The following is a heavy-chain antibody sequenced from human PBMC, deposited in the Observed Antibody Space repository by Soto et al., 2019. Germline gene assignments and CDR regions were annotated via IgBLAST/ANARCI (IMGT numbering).Heavy chain of an antibody. D-gene: IGHD6-13*01. CDR3: ARDVPAAGRGIDY. CDR1: VCSISSYY. J-gene: IGHJ4*02. CDR2: IYYSGST. Sequence: PSATLSLTCTVSVCSISSYYWSWIRQPPGEGLEWSAYIYYSGSTNYNPSLKSRVTISVDTSKNQLSLKLSSVTAADTAVYYCARDVPAAGRGIDYWGQGTLVTVSS. V-gene: IGHV4-59*01.